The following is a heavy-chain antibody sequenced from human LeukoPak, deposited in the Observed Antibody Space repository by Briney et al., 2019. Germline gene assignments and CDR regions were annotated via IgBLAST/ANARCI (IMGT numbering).Heavy chain of an antibody. CDR3: ARSRARDGYNIDFDY. J-gene: IGHJ4*02. Sequence: GASVKVSCKASGGTFSSYAISWVRQAPGQGLEWMGGIIPIFGTANYAQKFQGRVTITADESTSTAYMELSSLRSKDTAVYYCARSRARDGYNIDFDYWGQGTLVTVSS. CDR2: IIPIFGTA. D-gene: IGHD5-24*01. CDR1: GGTFSSYA. V-gene: IGHV1-69*13.